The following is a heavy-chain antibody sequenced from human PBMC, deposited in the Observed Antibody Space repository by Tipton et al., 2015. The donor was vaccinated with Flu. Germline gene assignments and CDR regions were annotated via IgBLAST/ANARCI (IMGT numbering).Heavy chain of an antibody. D-gene: IGHD3-22*01. J-gene: IGHJ3*02. CDR1: GYTFTNYD. V-gene: IGHV1-8*01. CDR2: MSPNTGNT. CDR3: AREDYYDSSGQSPNDAFDI. Sequence: QLVQSGAEVRKPGASVKVSCKASGYTFTNYDINWVRQATGQGLEWMGWMSPNTGNTGYAQKFQGRVTMTRDTSISTAFMELSSLRSEDTAVYYCAREDYYDSSGQSPNDAFDIWGQGTMVTVSS.